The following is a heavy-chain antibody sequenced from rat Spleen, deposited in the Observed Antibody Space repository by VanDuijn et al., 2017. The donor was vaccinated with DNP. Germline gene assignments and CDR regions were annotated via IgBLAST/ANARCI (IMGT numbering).Heavy chain of an antibody. CDR2: IDTDGGGT. J-gene: IGHJ2*01. CDR1: GFTFSSYW. Sequence: EVHLVETGGGLVQPGRSLKLSCVASGFTFSSYWMYWIRQAPGKGLEWVASIDTDGGGTYYPESVKGRFTISRDNAKSTLYLQMNSLRSEDMATYYCARHGHIPGIAPFDFWGQGVGVTVSS. D-gene: IGHD1-4*01. V-gene: IGHV5-58*01. CDR3: ARHGHIPGIAPFDF.